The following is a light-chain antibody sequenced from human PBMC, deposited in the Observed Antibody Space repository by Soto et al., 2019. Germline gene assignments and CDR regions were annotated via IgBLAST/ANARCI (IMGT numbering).Light chain of an antibody. CDR3: HQFNTYPIT. CDR1: QDIRGA. V-gene: IGKV1-13*02. CDR2: DVS. Sequence: AIQLTQSPSSLSASVGDRVTITCRASQDIRGALAWYQQKPGKAPKLLIYDVSSLESGVPSRFSGSGSGTDFTLTISSLQPEDFATYYCHQFNTYPITFGQGTRLEIK. J-gene: IGKJ5*01.